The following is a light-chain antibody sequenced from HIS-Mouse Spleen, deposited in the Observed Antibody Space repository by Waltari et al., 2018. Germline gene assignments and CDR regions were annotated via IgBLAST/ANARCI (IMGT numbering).Light chain of an antibody. CDR3: QQYYSTPYT. J-gene: IGKJ2*01. CDR1: QSVLYSSNNKNY. Sequence: DIVMTQSPDSLAVSLGERATINCKSSQSVLYSSNNKNYLAWYQQKPGQPPKLLIYWASTRESGVPDRFSGSGSGTDVTLTISSLQAEDVAVYYCQQYYSTPYTFGQGTKLDIK. CDR2: WAS. V-gene: IGKV4-1*01.